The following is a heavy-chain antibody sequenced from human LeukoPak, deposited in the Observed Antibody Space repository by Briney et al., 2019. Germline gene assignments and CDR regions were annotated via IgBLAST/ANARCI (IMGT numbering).Heavy chain of an antibody. CDR1: GYTFTGYY. CDR3: ARELNKWKFDH. Sequence: ASVKVSCKASGYTFTGYYMHWVRQAPGQGLGWMGRINPNSGGTNYAQKFQGRVTMTRDTSTSTAYMELSRLRSDDTAVYYCARELNKWKFDHWGQGTLVTVSS. D-gene: IGHD1-20*01. V-gene: IGHV1-2*06. J-gene: IGHJ4*02. CDR2: INPNSGGT.